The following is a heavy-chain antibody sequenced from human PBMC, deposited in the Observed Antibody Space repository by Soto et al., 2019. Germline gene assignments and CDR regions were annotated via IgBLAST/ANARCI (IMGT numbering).Heavy chain of an antibody. D-gene: IGHD4-17*01. CDR3: PGQRANDNGDANDARDI. CDR2: LYSGGAT. J-gene: IGHJ6*04. V-gene: IGHV3-53*01. Sequence: EVQLVESGGGLIQPGGSLRLSCAASGFTVSANYMNWVRQAPGKGLQWVSLLYSGGATFYADSVEGRFTISRDSSKDAMYRQMGRLGAADAAVYHCPGQRANDNGDANDARDIWGIGTMVTVSS. CDR1: GFTVSANY.